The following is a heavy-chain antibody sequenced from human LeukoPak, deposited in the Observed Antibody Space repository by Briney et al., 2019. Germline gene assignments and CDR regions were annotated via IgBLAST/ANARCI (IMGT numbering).Heavy chain of an antibody. V-gene: IGHV4-30-4*08. CDR1: GGSISSGDYY. CDR3: ARDKSWGYCSSTSCTRQINWFDP. Sequence: SETLSLTCTVSGGSISSGDYYWSWIRQPPGKGLEWIGYIYYSGSTYYNPSLKSRVTISVDTSKNQFSLKLSSVTAADTAVYYCARDKSWGYCSSTSCTRQINWFDPWGQGTLVTVSS. CDR2: IYYSGST. J-gene: IGHJ5*02. D-gene: IGHD2-2*01.